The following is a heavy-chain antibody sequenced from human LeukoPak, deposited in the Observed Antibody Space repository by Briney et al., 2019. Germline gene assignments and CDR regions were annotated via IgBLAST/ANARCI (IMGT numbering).Heavy chain of an antibody. CDR3: AKAYYGSGNDAFDI. Sequence: SGWALIFSYASSGFTFSSYAISWGHQAPGKLQWLVSAITSIGGSTYYADSVKGRFTISRENSKNTLYLQMNSLRAEDTAVYYCAKAYYGSGNDAFDIWGQGTMVTVSS. J-gene: IGHJ3*02. CDR1: GFTFSSYA. D-gene: IGHD3-10*01. V-gene: IGHV3-23*01. CDR2: ITSIGGST.